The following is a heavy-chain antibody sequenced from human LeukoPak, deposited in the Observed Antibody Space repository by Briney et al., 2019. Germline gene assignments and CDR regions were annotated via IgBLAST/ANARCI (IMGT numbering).Heavy chain of an antibody. CDR1: GFTFTSYS. J-gene: IGHJ4*02. V-gene: IGHV3-21*04. D-gene: IGHD2-2*01. CDR3: ASGRYCSSTSCRDY. CDR2: ISSSSSYI. Sequence: GGSLRLSCAASGFTFTSYSMNWVRQAPGKGLEWVSSISSSSSYIYYADSVKGRLTISRDNAKDSLYLQMNSLRAEDTAVYYCASGRYCSSTSCRDYWGQGTLVTVSS.